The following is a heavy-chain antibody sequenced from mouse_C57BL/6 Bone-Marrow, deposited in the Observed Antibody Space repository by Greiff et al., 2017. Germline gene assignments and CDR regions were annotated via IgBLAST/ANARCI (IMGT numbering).Heavy chain of an antibody. CDR2: IDPSDSYT. D-gene: IGHD2-4*01. V-gene: IGHV1-59*01. Sequence: QVQLQQPGAELVRPGASVKLSCKASGYTFTSYWMHWVKQRPGQGLEWIGVIDPSDSYTNYNQKFKGKATLTVDTSSSTAYMQLSSLTSEDSAVYDCGPSYDYPIAYWGQGTLVTVSA. CDR3: GPSYDYPIAY. CDR1: GYTFTSYW. J-gene: IGHJ3*01.